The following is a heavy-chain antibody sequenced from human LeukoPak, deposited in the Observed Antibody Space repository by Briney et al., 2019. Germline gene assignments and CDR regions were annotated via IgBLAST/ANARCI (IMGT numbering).Heavy chain of an antibody. CDR1: GFTFSSYW. CDR3: ARVDWGSSNDH. Sequence: PGGSLRLSCAASGFTFSSYWMSWVRQAPGKGLEWVANIKQDGSEKYYVDSVKGRFTISRDNAKNALYLQMNSLRAEDTAVYYCARVDWGSSNDHWGQGTLVTVSS. D-gene: IGHD7-27*01. V-gene: IGHV3-7*01. CDR2: IKQDGSEK. J-gene: IGHJ4*02.